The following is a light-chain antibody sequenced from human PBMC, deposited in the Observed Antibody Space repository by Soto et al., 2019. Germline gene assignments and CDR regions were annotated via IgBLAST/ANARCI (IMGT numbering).Light chain of an antibody. CDR1: SSDVGGYNP. V-gene: IGLV2-23*01. Sequence: QSALTQPASVSGSPGQSITVSCAGTSSDVGGYNPVSWYQQHPGKAPKLIIYERTERPSGISPRFSGSKSGNTASLTISGLQAEDEADYSCSSYTSSSIYVFGSGTKVTVL. CDR2: ERT. J-gene: IGLJ1*01. CDR3: SSYTSSSIYV.